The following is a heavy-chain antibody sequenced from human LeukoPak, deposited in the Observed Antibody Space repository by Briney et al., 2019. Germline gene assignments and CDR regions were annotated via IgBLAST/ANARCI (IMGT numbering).Heavy chain of an antibody. CDR1: GGTFSSYA. D-gene: IGHD4-17*01. CDR2: IIPIFGTA. V-gene: IGHV1-69*13. CDR3: AKYGDYGNWYFDL. Sequence: AASVKVSCKASGGTFSSYAISWVRQAPGQGLEWMGGIIPIFGTANYAQKFQGRVTITADESTSTAYMELSSLRSEDTAVYYCAKYGDYGNWYFDLWGRGTLATVSS. J-gene: IGHJ2*01.